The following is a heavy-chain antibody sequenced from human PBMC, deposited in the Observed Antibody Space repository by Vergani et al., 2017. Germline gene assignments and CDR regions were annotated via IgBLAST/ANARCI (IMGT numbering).Heavy chain of an antibody. CDR3: ARDRVLLWSGELFRPALGFDY. Sequence: QVQLVQSGAEVKKPGASVKVSCKASGYTFTSYYMHWVRQAPGQGLEWMGIINPSGGSTSYAQKFQGRVTMTRDTSTSTVYMELSSLRSEDTAVYYCARDRVLLWSGELFRPALGFDYWGQGTLVTVSS. CDR2: INPSGGST. V-gene: IGHV1-46*01. J-gene: IGHJ4*02. CDR1: GYTFTSYY. D-gene: IGHD3-10*01.